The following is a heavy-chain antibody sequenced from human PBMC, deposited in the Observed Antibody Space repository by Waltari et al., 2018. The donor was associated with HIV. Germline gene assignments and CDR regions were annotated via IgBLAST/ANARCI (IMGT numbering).Heavy chain of an antibody. J-gene: IGHJ4*02. Sequence: EVQLLESGGGLVQPGGSLRLSCAASGFTFSIYALSWVRQAPGKGLEWVSVINGNGGTTYYAYSVKGRFTISRDNSKNTLFLQMNSLRAEDTALYYCAKDLYGPEDYWGQGTLVTVSS. CDR2: INGNGGTT. CDR3: AKDLYGPEDY. D-gene: IGHD2-8*01. CDR1: GFTFSIYA. V-gene: IGHV3-23*01.